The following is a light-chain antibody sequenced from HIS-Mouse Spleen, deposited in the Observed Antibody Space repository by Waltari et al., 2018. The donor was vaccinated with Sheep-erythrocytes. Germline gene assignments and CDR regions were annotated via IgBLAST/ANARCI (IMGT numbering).Light chain of an antibody. V-gene: IGLV3-1*01. CDR1: KLGDKY. J-gene: IGLJ2*01. Sequence: SYELTQPPSVSVSPGQTASITCPGDKLGDKYACWYQQKPGQSPLLVIYQDSKRPSGIPELFSCSNSGNTATLTISGTQAMDEADYYCQAWDSSTAVFGGGTKLTVL. CDR2: QDS. CDR3: QAWDSSTAV.